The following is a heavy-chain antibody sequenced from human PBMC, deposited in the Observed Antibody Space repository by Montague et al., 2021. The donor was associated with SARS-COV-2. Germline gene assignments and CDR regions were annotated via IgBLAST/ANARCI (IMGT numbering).Heavy chain of an antibody. CDR1: GVADRRRR. V-gene: IGHV4-34*01. J-gene: IGHJ6*04. CDR3: ARGFRSVVPAVLGVAFYYYFDMDV. D-gene: IGHD2-2*01. CDR2: LQLKRNT. Sequence: SETLSLTCTVSGVADRRRRSEEHTPELQSHHEFVCQLQLKRNTNYNPSLKSRVTISVDTSKNQFSLKLSSVTAADTAVYFCARGFRSVVPAVLGVAFYYYFDMDVWGKGTTVTVSS.